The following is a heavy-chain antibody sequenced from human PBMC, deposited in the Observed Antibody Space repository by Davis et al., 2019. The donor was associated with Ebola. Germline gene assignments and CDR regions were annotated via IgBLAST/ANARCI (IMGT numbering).Heavy chain of an antibody. J-gene: IGHJ4*02. CDR3: ARRNYYYENF. D-gene: IGHD3-22*01. V-gene: IGHV4-39*01. CDR1: GGSIRRTTNYY. CDR2: IYYSGNT. Sequence: SETLSLTCTVSGGSIRRTTNYYCAWIRQSPGTGLEWIGSIYYSGNTYYNPSLKSRVTISVDTSKNQFSLELSSVTAADTAVYYCARRNYYYENFWGQGILVTVSS.